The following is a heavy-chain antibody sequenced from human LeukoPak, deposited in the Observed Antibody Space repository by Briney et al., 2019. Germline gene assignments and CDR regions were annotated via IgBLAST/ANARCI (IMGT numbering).Heavy chain of an antibody. J-gene: IGHJ4*02. Sequence: GGSLRLSCAASGFTFSSYAMSWVRQAPGKGLEWVSGISGSGDNTYYADSVKGRFTISRDNSKNTLYLQMNSLRAEDTAVYCCAKGYQLLFDYWGQGTLVTVSS. V-gene: IGHV3-23*01. D-gene: IGHD2-2*01. CDR1: GFTFSSYA. CDR3: AKGYQLLFDY. CDR2: ISGSGDNT.